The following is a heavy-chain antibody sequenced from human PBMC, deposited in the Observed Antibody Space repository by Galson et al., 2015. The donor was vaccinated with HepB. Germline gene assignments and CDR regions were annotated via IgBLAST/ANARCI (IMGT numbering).Heavy chain of an antibody. Sequence: LKSRVTISVDTSKNQFSLKLSSVTAADTAVYYCARDLRKLGGWFSYGMDVWGQGTTVTVSS. CDR3: ARDLRKLGGWFSYGMDV. V-gene: IGHV4-59*01. J-gene: IGHJ6*02. D-gene: IGHD1-26*01.